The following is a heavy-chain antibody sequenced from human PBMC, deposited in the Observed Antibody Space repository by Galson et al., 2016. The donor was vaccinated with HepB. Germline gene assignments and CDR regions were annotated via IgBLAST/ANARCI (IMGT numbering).Heavy chain of an antibody. J-gene: IGHJ3*01. V-gene: IGHV4-4*02. CDR1: GGSINSRNW. Sequence: ETLSLTCAVSGGSINSRNWWSWVRQPPGMGLEWIGEIYHSGSTNYSPSLKSRVTISVDKSKNQFSLKLNSVTAADTAVYYCSRPPSSIAAPSDAFDLWGRGTMVTVSS. CDR3: SRPPSSIAAPSDAFDL. CDR2: IYHSGST. D-gene: IGHD6-6*01.